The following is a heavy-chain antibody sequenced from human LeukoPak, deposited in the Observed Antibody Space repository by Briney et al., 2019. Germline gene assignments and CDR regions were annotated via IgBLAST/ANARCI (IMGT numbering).Heavy chain of an antibody. CDR3: ARGEVDFWSGENLNWFDP. V-gene: IGHV4-4*02. CDR2: IYHSGST. J-gene: IGHJ5*02. D-gene: IGHD3-3*01. CDR1: GGSISSSNW. Sequence: PSETLSLTCAVSGGSISSSNWWSWVRQPPGKGLEWIGEIYHSGSTNYNPSLKSRVTISVDKSKNQFSLNLNSVTAADTAVYYCARGEVDFWSGENLNWFDPWGQGTLVTVSS.